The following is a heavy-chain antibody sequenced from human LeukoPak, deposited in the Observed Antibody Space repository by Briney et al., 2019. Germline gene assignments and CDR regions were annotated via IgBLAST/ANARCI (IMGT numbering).Heavy chain of an antibody. J-gene: IGHJ4*02. Sequence: GGSLRLSCAASGFTFSSFDMNWVRQAPGKGLEWVSYISNSGRTIYYADSVKGRFTISRDNAKNSLYLQMNSLRAEDTAVYYCARDVGSGWFDYWGQGTLVTVSS. D-gene: IGHD6-19*01. V-gene: IGHV3-48*03. CDR2: ISNSGRTI. CDR3: ARDVGSGWFDY. CDR1: GFTFSSFD.